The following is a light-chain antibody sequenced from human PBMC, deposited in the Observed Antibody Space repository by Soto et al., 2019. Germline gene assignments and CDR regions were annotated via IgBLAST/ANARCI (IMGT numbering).Light chain of an antibody. CDR1: QSVSSSF. J-gene: IGKJ1*01. CDR3: QQYGSSPPWT. V-gene: IGKV3-20*01. CDR2: GAS. Sequence: IVLTQSPGTLSLSPGERATLSCMASQSVSSSFLAWYQQKPGQAPRLLIYGASSRATGIPDRFSGSGSGTDFPLTISRLEPEDFAVYYCQQYGSSPPWTFGQGTKVEIK.